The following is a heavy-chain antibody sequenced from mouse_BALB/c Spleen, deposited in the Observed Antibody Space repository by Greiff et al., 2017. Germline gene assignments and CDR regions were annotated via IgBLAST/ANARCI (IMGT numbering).Heavy chain of an antibody. CDR3: ASGGYYSFAY. J-gene: IGHJ3*01. CDR1: GYSITSDYA. CDR2: ISYSGST. D-gene: IGHD2-3*01. Sequence: EVKLQESGPGLVKPSQSLSLTCTVTGYSITSDYAWNWIRQFPGNKLEWMGYISYSGSTSYNPSLKSRISITRDTSKNQFFLQLNSVTTEDTATYYCASGGYYSFAYWGQGTLVTVSA. V-gene: IGHV3-2*02.